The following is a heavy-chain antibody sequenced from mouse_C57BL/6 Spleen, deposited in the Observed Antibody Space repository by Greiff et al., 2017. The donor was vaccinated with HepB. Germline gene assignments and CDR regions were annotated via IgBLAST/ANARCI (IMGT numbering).Heavy chain of an antibody. J-gene: IGHJ1*03. V-gene: IGHV1-63*01. Sequence: QVQLQQSGAELVRPGPSVKMSCKASGYTFTNYWIGWAKQRPGHGLEWIGDIYPGGGYTNYNEKFKGKATLTADKSSSTAYMQFSSLTSEDSAIYYCARYLYDYDGYFDVWGTGTTVTVSS. CDR2: IYPGGGYT. D-gene: IGHD2-4*01. CDR3: ARYLYDYDGYFDV. CDR1: GYTFTNYW.